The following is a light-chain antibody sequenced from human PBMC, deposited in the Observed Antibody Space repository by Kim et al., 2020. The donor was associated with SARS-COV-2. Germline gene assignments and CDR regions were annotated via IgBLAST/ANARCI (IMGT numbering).Light chain of an antibody. CDR2: GAS. V-gene: IGKV3D-7*01. J-gene: IGKJ2*01. CDR3: QQDYNLPMYT. Sequence: PGERVTLSCRASQSVSSSYLTWHQQTPGQAPRLLIYGASTRATGIPARFSGSGSGTDFTLTISSLQPEDFAVYYCQQDYNLPMYTFGQGTRLEI. CDR1: QSVSSSY.